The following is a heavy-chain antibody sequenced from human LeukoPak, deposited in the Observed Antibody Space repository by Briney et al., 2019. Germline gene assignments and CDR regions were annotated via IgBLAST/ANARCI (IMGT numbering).Heavy chain of an antibody. CDR1: GGSVSSGSYY. Sequence: SETLSLTCTVSGGSVSSGSYYWSWIRQPPGKGLEWIGYIYYSGSTNYNPSLKSRVTISVDTSKNQFSLKLSSVTAADTAVYYCARVVYCDILVFVYWGQGTLVTVSS. D-gene: IGHD3-9*01. V-gene: IGHV4-61*01. J-gene: IGHJ4*02. CDR2: IYYSGST. CDR3: ARVVYCDILVFVY.